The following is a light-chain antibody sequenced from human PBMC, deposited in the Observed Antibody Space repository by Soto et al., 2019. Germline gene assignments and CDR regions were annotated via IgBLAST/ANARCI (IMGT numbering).Light chain of an antibody. CDR1: QSVSSSF. J-gene: IGKJ1*01. Sequence: EIVLTQSPGTLSLSPGERATLSCRASQSVSSSFLAWYQQKPGQAPRLLIFGASSRATGIPDRFSGSASGTDFTLTISRLEAEDFAVYFCQYFGSSPWTFGQGTKVEIK. CDR2: GAS. CDR3: QYFGSSPWT. V-gene: IGKV3-20*01.